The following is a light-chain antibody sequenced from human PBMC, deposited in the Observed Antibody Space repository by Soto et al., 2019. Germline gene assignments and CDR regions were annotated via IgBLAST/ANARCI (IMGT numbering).Light chain of an antibody. CDR2: GAS. J-gene: IGKJ5*01. CDR1: QSVSSN. Sequence: IVMTHSPATLSVCPWERSTLSCRASQSVSSNLAWYQQKPGQAPRLLIYGASTRATGIPARFSGSGSGTEFTLTISSLQSEDFAVYYCQQYNNWITFGQGTRLEIK. V-gene: IGKV3-15*01. CDR3: QQYNNWIT.